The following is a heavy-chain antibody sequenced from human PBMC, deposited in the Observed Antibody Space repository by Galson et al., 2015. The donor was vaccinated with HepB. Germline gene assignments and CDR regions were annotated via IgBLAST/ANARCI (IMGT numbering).Heavy chain of an antibody. CDR1: GGTFSSYA. J-gene: IGHJ6*02. CDR3: ARDWHSSGWHRIRYYGMDV. V-gene: IGHV1-69*06. Sequence: SVKVSCKASGGTFSSYAISWVRQAPGQGLEWMGGIIPIFGTANYAQKFQGRVTITADKSTSTAYMELSSLRSEDTAVYYCARDWHSSGWHRIRYYGMDVWGQGTTVTVSS. CDR2: IIPIFGTA. D-gene: IGHD6-19*01.